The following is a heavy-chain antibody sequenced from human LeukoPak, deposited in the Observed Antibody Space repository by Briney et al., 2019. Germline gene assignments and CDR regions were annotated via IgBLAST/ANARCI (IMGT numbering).Heavy chain of an antibody. Sequence: ASVKVSCKASGYTFTGYYMHWVRQAPGQGLEWMGWTNLNSGGTNYAQKFQGRVTMTRDTSISTAYMELSRLRSDDTAVYYCARGGHYYDSSGRYATPLPSDYWGQGTLVTVSS. CDR1: GYTFTGYY. J-gene: IGHJ4*02. D-gene: IGHD3-22*01. CDR2: TNLNSGGT. CDR3: ARGGHYYDSSGRYATPLPSDY. V-gene: IGHV1-2*02.